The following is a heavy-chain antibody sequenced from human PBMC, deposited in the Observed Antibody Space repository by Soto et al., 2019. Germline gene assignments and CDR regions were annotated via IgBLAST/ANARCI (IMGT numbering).Heavy chain of an antibody. Sequence: EVQLVESGGGLVQPGGSLRLSCAASGFTFSDYAMHWVRQAPGKGLEYVAAINSNGGGTYYATSVKGRFIISRDNSKNTLYLQMGSLRAADMAVYYCARSTGGYWGQGTRVNVSS. CDR3: ARSTGGY. CDR2: INSNGGGT. D-gene: IGHD2-8*02. J-gene: IGHJ4*02. CDR1: GFTFSDYA. V-gene: IGHV3-64*01.